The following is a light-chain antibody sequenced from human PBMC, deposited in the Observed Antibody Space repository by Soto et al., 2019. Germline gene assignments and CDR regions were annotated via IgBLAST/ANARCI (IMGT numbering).Light chain of an antibody. V-gene: IGKV1-5*03. CDR3: QQYSRFSWT. Sequence: DIQMTQSPSTLYASVGDRVTITCRASQTIDKWLAWYQQKPGKAPKLLIYKESILQSGVPSRFSGSGSGTEFTLTITSLQPDDVGSYFCQQYSRFSWTFGQGTKVEIK. J-gene: IGKJ1*01. CDR2: KES. CDR1: QTIDKW.